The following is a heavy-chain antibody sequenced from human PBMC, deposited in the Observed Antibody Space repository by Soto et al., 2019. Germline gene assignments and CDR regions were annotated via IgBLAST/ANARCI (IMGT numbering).Heavy chain of an antibody. J-gene: IGHJ5*02. CDR3: ARNIRTRNWNNNWFDP. CDR2: IYHSGST. D-gene: IGHD1-1*01. Sequence: PSETLSLTCAVSGGSISSSNWWSWVRQPPGKGLEWIGEIYHSGSTNYNPSLKSRVTISVDKSKNQFSLKLSSVTAADTAVYYCARNIRTRNWNNNWFDPWGQGTLVTVSS. CDR1: GGSISSSNW. V-gene: IGHV4-4*02.